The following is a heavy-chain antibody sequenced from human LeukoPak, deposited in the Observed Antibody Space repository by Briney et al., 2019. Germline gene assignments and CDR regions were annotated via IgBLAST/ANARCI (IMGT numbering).Heavy chain of an antibody. V-gene: IGHV1-18*01. CDR2: IRGDNGNT. Sequence: ASVKVSCKASGYTFSNYGISWVRQAPGQGLEWVGWIRGDNGNTNYAQKFQGRVTMTTDTSTSTAYMELRSLRSDDTAVYYCARRVVAGATDYWGQGTLVTVSS. D-gene: IGHD1-26*01. J-gene: IGHJ4*02. CDR3: ARRVVAGATDY. CDR1: GYTFSNYG.